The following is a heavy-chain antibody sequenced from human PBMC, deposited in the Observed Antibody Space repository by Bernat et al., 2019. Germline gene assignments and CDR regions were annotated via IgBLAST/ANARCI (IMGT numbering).Heavy chain of an antibody. CDR3: ANHGGSNWYYFDY. Sequence: EVQLMESGGGLVQPGGSLRLSCAASGFTFSSYWMHWVRQAPGKGLVWVSRINGDGSSTSYADSVKGRFTVSRDNAKNTLYLQMNSLRADDTAVYYCANHGGSNWYYFDYWGQGTLVTVSS. V-gene: IGHV3-74*01. CDR1: GFTFSSYW. CDR2: INGDGSST. J-gene: IGHJ4*02. D-gene: IGHD6-13*01.